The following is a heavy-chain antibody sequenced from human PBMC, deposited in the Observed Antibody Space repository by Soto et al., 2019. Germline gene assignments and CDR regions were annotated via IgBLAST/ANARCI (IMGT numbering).Heavy chain of an antibody. D-gene: IGHD1-26*01. J-gene: IGHJ6*02. CDR3: ARHTKSGSFQFHGMGV. V-gene: IGHV4-39*01. CDR1: TGSISSSSYY. CDR2: IYYTGRT. Sequence: PSETLSLTCTVSTGSISSSSYYWGFIRQPPGKGLEWIGSIYYTGRTYYSPSLRSRVAISVDMSKSQFSLKLSSVSAADTAVYYCARHTKSGSFQFHGMGVWGQGTRVTVYS.